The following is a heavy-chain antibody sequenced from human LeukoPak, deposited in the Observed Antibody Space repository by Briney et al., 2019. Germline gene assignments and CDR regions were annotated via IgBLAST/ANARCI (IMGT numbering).Heavy chain of an antibody. J-gene: IGHJ5*02. CDR3: ARGSGSYYGNWFDP. D-gene: IGHD1-26*01. CDR2: IYYSGST. Sequence: SETLSLTCTVSGGSISSSSYYWGWIRQPPGKGLEWIGSIYYSGSTYYNPSLKSRVTISVDTSKNQFSLKLSSVTAADTAVYYCARGSGSYYGNWFDPWGQGTLVTVSS. CDR1: GGSISSSSYY. V-gene: IGHV4-39*01.